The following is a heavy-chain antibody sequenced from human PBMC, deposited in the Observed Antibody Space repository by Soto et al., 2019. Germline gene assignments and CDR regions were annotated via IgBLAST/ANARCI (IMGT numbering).Heavy chain of an antibody. D-gene: IGHD5-18*01. Sequence: GASVKVSCKASGYTFTSYDINWVRQATGQGLEWMGWMNPNSGNTGYAQKFQGRVTMTRNTSISTAYMELSSLRSEDTAVYYCAKDGYTHGQPDYWGQGTLVTVSS. CDR2: MNPNSGNT. CDR1: GYTFTSYD. CDR3: AKDGYTHGQPDY. J-gene: IGHJ4*02. V-gene: IGHV1-8*01.